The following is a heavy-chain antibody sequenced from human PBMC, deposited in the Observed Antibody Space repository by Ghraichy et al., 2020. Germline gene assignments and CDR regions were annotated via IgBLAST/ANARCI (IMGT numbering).Heavy chain of an antibody. J-gene: IGHJ6*01. CDR2: ISWNSKNT. Sequence: GGSLRLSCAASGFNLDDYAMHWVRQTPGKGLEWVSAISWNSKNTCYADSVKGRFTISRDNAKNYLYLQMNSLRDEDTALYYCAKDMSYDYLWESYRYRNYHNNGMDVWGQGTTVTGSS. D-gene: IGHD3-16*02. CDR3: AKDMSYDYLWESYRYRNYHNNGMDV. CDR1: GFNLDDYA. V-gene: IGHV3-9*01.